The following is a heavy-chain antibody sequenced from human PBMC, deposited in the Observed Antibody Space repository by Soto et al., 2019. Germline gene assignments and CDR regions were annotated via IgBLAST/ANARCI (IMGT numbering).Heavy chain of an antibody. CDR1: GGTFSSYA. CDR2: IIPISGTP. D-gene: IGHD2-21*02. V-gene: IGHV1-69*13. CDR3: AREGRSYCGGDCFSPAAFDI. Sequence: SVKVSCKASGGTFSSYAFSWVRQAPGQGLEWMGGIIPISGTPNYAQKFQGRVTISADESTSIVYMELSSLRSEDTAVYYCAREGRSYCGGDCFSPAAFDIWGQGTMVTVSS. J-gene: IGHJ3*02.